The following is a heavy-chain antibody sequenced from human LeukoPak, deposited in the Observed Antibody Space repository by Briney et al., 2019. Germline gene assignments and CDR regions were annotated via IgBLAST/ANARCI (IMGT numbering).Heavy chain of an antibody. Sequence: GESLKISCRVSGDGFDNYWIGWVRHMSGEGLQWVAIIHPSSSATHYSPSFQGRVSISADKAITTAYLQWNSLRTSDTAIYFCARRAHLAQLGADWFDSWGQGTLVTVSS. J-gene: IGHJ5*01. CDR3: ARRAHLAQLGADWFDS. D-gene: IGHD4/OR15-4a*01. CDR1: GDGFDNYW. CDR2: IHPSSSAT. V-gene: IGHV5-51*01.